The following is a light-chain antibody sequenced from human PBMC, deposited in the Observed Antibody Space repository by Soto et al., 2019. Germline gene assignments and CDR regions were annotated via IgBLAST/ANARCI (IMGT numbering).Light chain of an antibody. J-gene: IGKJ3*01. Sequence: EIVLTQSPVILSLSPGQRATLSCRASQSVGGTYLAWYQQKPGQAPRLLISDASSRAAGIPDTFSGSGSGTDFTLAISRLGPEYSAVYYCQHYGDSPRKIPFGPGTKVDI. CDR2: DAS. CDR1: QSVGGTY. V-gene: IGKV3-20*01. CDR3: QHYGDSPRKIP.